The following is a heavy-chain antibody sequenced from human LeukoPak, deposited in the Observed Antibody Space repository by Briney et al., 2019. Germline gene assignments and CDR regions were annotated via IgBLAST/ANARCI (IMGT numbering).Heavy chain of an antibody. D-gene: IGHD5-24*01. CDR1: GGSISSSSYY. Sequence: SETLSLTCTVSGGSISSSSYYWGWIRQPPGKGLEWIGSIYYSGSTYYNPSLKSRVTISVDTSKNQFSLKLSSVTAADTAVYYCARDGDGYNDWFDPWGQGTLVTISS. CDR3: ARDGDGYNDWFDP. J-gene: IGHJ5*02. CDR2: IYYSGST. V-gene: IGHV4-39*07.